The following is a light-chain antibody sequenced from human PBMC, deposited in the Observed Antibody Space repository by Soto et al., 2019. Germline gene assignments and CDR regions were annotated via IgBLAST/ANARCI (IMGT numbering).Light chain of an antibody. CDR2: EVS. V-gene: IGLV2-14*01. Sequence: QAVVTQPASVSGSPGQSITISCTGTSSDVGGYNYVSWFQQHPGKAPKLMIFEVSDRPSGISNRFSGSKSGNTASLTISWLQAEDEADYYCSSYSSSSTLYFFGTGTKLTVL. J-gene: IGLJ1*01. CDR1: SSDVGGYNY. CDR3: SSYSSSSTLYF.